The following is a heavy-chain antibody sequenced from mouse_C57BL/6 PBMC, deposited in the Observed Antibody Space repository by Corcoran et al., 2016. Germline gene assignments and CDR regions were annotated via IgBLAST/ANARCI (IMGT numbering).Heavy chain of an antibody. Sequence: EVQLQQSGPELVKPGASVKISCKASGYTFNDYYMNWVKQSHGKSLEWIGDINPNNGGTSYNQKFKGKATLTVDKSSSTAYMELRSLTSEDSAVYYCARRYYGSRNYAMDYWGQGTSVTVSS. V-gene: IGHV1-26*01. CDR1: GYTFNDYY. J-gene: IGHJ4*01. D-gene: IGHD1-1*01. CDR3: ARRYYGSRNYAMDY. CDR2: INPNNGGT.